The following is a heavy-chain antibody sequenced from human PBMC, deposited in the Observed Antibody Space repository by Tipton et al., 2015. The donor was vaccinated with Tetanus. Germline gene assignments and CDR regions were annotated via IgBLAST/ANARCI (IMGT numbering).Heavy chain of an antibody. J-gene: IGHJ4*02. V-gene: IGHV1-2*02. D-gene: IGHD6-19*01. CDR3: ARDFGIRAGTGY. Sequence: QMQLVQSGAEVKKPGASVKVSCKASGYTFTGYYMHWVRQAPGQGLEWMRWINPNSGGTNYAQKFQGRVTMTRDTSISPAYMELSRLRSDDTAVYYCARDFGIRAGTGYWGQGTLVTVSS. CDR1: GYTFTGYY. CDR2: INPNSGGT.